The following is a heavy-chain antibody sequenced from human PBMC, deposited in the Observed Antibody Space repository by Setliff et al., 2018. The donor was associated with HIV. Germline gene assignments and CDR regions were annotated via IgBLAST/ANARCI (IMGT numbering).Heavy chain of an antibody. J-gene: IGHJ5*02. CDR1: GYTFSQYP. CDR3: ARDRCNSVSCYLYNWFDP. CDR2: INTGNGNT. D-gene: IGHD2-2*01. V-gene: IGHV1-3*04. Sequence: ASVKVSCKASGYTFSQYPMHWVRQAPGQRPEWMGWINTGNGNTKYSQKFQDRVTITRDTSADTVYMELNSLGSEDTAVYYCARDRCNSVSCYLYNWFDPWGQGTLVTVSS.